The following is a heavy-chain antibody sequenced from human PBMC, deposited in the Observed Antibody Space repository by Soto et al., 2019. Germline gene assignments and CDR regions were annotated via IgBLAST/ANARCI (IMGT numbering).Heavy chain of an antibody. CDR1: GFTFSSYA. CDR3: AKVLCSGCRKQYYFDY. CDR2: ISGSGGST. Sequence: GSLRLSCAASGFTFSSYAMSWVRQAQGKGLEWVSAISGSGGSTYYADSVKGRFTISRDNSKNTLYLQMNSLRAEDTAVYYCAKVLCSGCRKQYYFDYWGQGTLVTVSS. V-gene: IGHV3-23*01. D-gene: IGHD2-15*01. J-gene: IGHJ4*02.